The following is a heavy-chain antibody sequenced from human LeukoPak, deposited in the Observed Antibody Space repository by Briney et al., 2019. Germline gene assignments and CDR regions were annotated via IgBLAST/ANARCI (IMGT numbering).Heavy chain of an antibody. D-gene: IGHD2-15*01. CDR3: ARVRCSGGSCPYYYYYYYMDV. CDR2: IHYSGST. CDR1: GGSISSSSYY. J-gene: IGHJ6*03. Sequence: PSETLSLTCTVSGGSISSSSYYWAWIRQPPGKGLEWIGSIHYSGSTYYNPSLQSRVTISIDTSKNQFSLKLRFVTAADTAVYYCARVRCSGGSCPYYYYYYYMDVWGKGTTVTISS. V-gene: IGHV4-39*07.